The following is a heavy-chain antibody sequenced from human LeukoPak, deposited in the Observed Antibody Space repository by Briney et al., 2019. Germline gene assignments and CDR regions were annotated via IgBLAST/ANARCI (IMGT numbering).Heavy chain of an antibody. D-gene: IGHD3-10*01. V-gene: IGHV4-59*08. CDR1: GGSIRGHY. J-gene: IGHJ3*02. CDR2: IYYSGSA. CDR3: ARGTGTASMKAFDI. Sequence: SETLSLTCTVSGGSIRGHYWSWIRQPPGKGLEWIGYIYYSGSANYNPSLKSRVTISVDTSKNQCPLKLSSVTAADTALYYCARGTGTASMKAFDIWGEGTLVTVSS.